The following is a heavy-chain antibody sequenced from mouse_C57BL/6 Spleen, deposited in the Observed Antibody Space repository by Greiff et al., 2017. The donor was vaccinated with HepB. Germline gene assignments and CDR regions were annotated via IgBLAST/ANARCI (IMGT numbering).Heavy chain of an antibody. Sequence: VQRVESGPGLVAPSQSLSITCTVSGFSLTSYGVSWVRQPPGKGLEWLGVIWGDGSTNYHSALISRLSISKDNSKSQVFLKLNSLQTDDTATYYFAKGDYDYDGSPYYYAMDYWGQGTSVTVSS. J-gene: IGHJ4*01. V-gene: IGHV2-3*01. CDR1: GFSLTSYG. D-gene: IGHD2-4*01. CDR2: IWGDGST. CDR3: AKGDYDYDGSPYYYAMDY.